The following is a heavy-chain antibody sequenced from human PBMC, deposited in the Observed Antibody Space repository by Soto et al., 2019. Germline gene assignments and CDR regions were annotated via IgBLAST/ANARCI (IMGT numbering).Heavy chain of an antibody. CDR2: MNPNSGNT. V-gene: IGHV1-8*01. Sequence: ASVKVSCKASGYTFTSYDINWVRQATGQGLEWMGWMNPNSGNTGYAQKFQGRFTISRHIPKNTLYLQMNSLRAEDTALYYCASFRGVIGAYIGMDVWGQGTTVTVSS. CDR1: GYTFTSYD. D-gene: IGHD3-10*01. CDR3: ASFRGVIGAYIGMDV. J-gene: IGHJ6*02.